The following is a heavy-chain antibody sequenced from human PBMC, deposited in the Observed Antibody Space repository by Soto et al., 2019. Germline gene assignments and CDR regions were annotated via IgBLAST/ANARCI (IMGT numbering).Heavy chain of an antibody. J-gene: IGHJ4*02. V-gene: IGHV3-30*18. Sequence: GSLRLSCTGSGFTFGNYGMHWVRQAPGKGLEWVASTSYDGNNKYYADSLKGRLTISRDNSKKMVYLQMTSLGPEDTAVYYCAKGGGSARDFDYWGQGALVTVSS. CDR1: GFTFGNYG. D-gene: IGHD1-26*01. CDR2: TSYDGNNK. CDR3: AKGGGSARDFDY.